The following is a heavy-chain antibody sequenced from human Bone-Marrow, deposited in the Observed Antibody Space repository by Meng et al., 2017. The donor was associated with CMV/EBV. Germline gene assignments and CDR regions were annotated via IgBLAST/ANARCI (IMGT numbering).Heavy chain of an antibody. CDR1: GFTFSSYS. CDR2: ISSSSRYI. Sequence: GGSLRLSCAASGFTFSSYSMDWVRQAPGKGLEWVSSISSSSRYIYYADSVKGRFTISRDNTKNSLYPQMNSLRAEDTAVYYCVREPDYYGMDVWGQGTTVTVSS. J-gene: IGHJ6*02. CDR3: VREPDYYGMDV. V-gene: IGHV3-21*01.